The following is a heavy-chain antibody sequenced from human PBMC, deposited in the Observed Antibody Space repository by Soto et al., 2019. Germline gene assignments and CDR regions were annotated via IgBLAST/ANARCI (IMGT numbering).Heavy chain of an antibody. CDR3: ARDGALSGGMDV. D-gene: IGHD3-10*01. Sequence: PSETLSLTCAVSGGSISRYYWSWIRQPAGKGLEWIGRIYSSGSTNYNPSLKSQVTMSVEMSKNQFSLKMSSVTAADTAVYYCARDGALSGGMDVWGHGTTVTVSS. J-gene: IGHJ6*02. CDR2: IYSSGST. V-gene: IGHV4-4*07. CDR1: GGSISRYY.